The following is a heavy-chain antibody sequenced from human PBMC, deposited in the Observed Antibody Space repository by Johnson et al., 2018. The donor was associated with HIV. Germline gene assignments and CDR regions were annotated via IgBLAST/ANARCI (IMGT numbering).Heavy chain of an antibody. CDR2: IWYDGSNK. V-gene: IGHV3-33*06. Sequence: QVQVVESGGGVVQPGRSLRLSCAASGFTFNSYGMHWVRQAPGKGLEWVAVIWYDGSNKYYADSVKGRFTISRDNSKNPLYLQMNSLRLEDTAVYYCAKEYLGRWAHDYYDSSGSDDAFDIWGQGTMVTVSS. CDR1: GFTFNSYG. CDR3: AKEYLGRWAHDYYDSSGSDDAFDI. J-gene: IGHJ3*02. D-gene: IGHD3-22*01.